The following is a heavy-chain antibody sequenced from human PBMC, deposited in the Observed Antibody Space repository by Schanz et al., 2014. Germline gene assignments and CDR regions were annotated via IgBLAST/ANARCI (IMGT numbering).Heavy chain of an antibody. J-gene: IGHJ6*03. Sequence: QVHLMESGGGVVQPGRSLRLSCATSGFIFRSFGIHWVRQAPGKGLEWVAVIWSDGTNEYYADSVKGRFTISGDSSKYTVYLQMNSLRADDTAVYYCAKGPYYYYYMDVWGNGTTVTVSS. CDR2: IWSDGTNE. V-gene: IGHV3-33*06. CDR3: AKGPYYYYYMDV. CDR1: GFIFRSFG.